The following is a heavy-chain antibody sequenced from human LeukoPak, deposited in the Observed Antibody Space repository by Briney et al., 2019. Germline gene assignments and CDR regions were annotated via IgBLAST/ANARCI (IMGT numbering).Heavy chain of an antibody. Sequence: PGGSLRLSCAASGFTVSSNYMSWVRQAPGKGLDWVSVIYSGGSTYYADSVKGRFSISRDNAKNSLYLQMNSLRVEDTAVYYCARDLLWAAAATRGIFDIWGQGTMVTVSS. CDR1: GFTVSSNY. CDR2: IYSGGST. J-gene: IGHJ3*02. V-gene: IGHV3-53*01. CDR3: ARDLLWAAAATRGIFDI. D-gene: IGHD6-13*01.